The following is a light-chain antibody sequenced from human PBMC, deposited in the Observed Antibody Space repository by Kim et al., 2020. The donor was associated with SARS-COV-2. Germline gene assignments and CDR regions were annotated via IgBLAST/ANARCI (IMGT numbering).Light chain of an antibody. V-gene: IGLV3-19*01. Sequence: SSELTQDPAVSVALGQTIRITCQGDSIRNNFPSWYQQKPGQAPVLVIYGRNNRPSGIPDRFSGSISGTPASLTITGAQAEDEADYYCNSRDSSGNQYVFG. CDR3: NSRDSSGNQYV. J-gene: IGLJ1*01. CDR2: GRN. CDR1: SIRNNF.